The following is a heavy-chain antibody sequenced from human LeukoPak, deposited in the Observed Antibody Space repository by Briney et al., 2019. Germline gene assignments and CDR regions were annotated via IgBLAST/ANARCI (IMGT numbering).Heavy chain of an antibody. D-gene: IGHD3-9*01. CDR3: AKWGDYVILTGYYDSDY. V-gene: IGHV3-23*01. J-gene: IGHJ4*02. Sequence: PGGSLRLSCAASGFIYRHYAISGVRQAPGKGLKWVTADSGRDDSKYYAVSVKGWLTISRDNSENTLYLQMHSLRGEDTAVYYCAKWGDYVILTGYYDSDYWGQGTLVTVSS. CDR2: DSGRDDSK. CDR1: GFIYRHYA.